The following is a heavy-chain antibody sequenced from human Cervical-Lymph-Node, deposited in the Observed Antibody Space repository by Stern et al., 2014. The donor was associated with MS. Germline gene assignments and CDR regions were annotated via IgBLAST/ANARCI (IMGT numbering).Heavy chain of an antibody. CDR3: ATGDFRQQLVPGPYYFYGMDV. CDR2: FDPEDGER. J-gene: IGHJ6*02. CDR1: GYTLTELS. Sequence: VQLVESGAEVKKPGASVKVSCKVSGYTLTELSMHWVRQAPGKGLEWMGSFDPEDGERIYAQKFQGRVTMTEDTSTDPAYMELSSLRSEDTAVYYCATGDFRQQLVPGPYYFYGMDVWGQGTTVTVSS. V-gene: IGHV1-24*01. D-gene: IGHD6-13*01.